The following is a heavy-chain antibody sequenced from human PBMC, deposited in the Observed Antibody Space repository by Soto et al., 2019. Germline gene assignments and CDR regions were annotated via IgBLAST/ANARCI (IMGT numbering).Heavy chain of an antibody. CDR2: IYPGDSDT. D-gene: IGHD6-13*01. J-gene: IGHJ6*02. V-gene: IGHV5-51*01. CDR3: ARASAAGKYYYGMDV. CDR1: GYSFTSYW. Sequence: PGESLKISCYGSGYSFTSYWIAWVRQMPGKGLEWMGIIYPGDSDTRYSPSFQGQDTISPDKYISTAYLPWSSLKASDIAMYYCARASAAGKYYYGMDVWGQGTTVTVSS.